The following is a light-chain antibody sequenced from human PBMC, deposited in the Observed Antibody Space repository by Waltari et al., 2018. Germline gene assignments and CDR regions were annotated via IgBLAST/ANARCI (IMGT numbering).Light chain of an antibody. CDR1: ETIKTN. Sequence: EIVVTQSPATLSVSPGEGATLSCRASETIKTNLAWYQQKPGQAPRLLIYDASTRATGIPARFSGSGSGTEFTLTISSLQSEDVATYYCQQHDNLFVTFGQGTKLEIK. J-gene: IGKJ2*01. CDR2: DAS. CDR3: QQHDNLFVT. V-gene: IGKV3-15*01.